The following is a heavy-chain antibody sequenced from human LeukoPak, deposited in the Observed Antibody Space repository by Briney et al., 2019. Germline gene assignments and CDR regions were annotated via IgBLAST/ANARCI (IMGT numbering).Heavy chain of an antibody. CDR3: ASLGERGSGLF. J-gene: IGHJ4*02. Sequence: SETLSLTCAVYGGSFSGYYWSWIRQPPGKGLEWIGEINHSGSTNYNPSLKSRVTISVDTSKNQFSLKLSSVTAADTAVYYCASLGERGSGLFWGQGTLVTVSS. CDR1: GGSFSGYY. V-gene: IGHV4-34*01. D-gene: IGHD3-10*01. CDR2: INHSGST.